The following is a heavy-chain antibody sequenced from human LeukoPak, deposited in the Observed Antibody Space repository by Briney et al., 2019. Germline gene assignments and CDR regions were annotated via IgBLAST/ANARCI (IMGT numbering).Heavy chain of an antibody. CDR1: GGSISSYY. CDR3: AGPGIAAAGPLNYYMDV. J-gene: IGHJ6*03. Sequence: SETLSLTCTVSGGSISSYYWSWIRQPPGKGLEWIGYIYYSGSTNYNPSLKSRVTISVDTSKNQFSLKLSSVTAADTAVYYCAGPGIAAAGPLNYYMDVWGKGTTVTVSS. CDR2: IYYSGST. D-gene: IGHD6-13*01. V-gene: IGHV4-59*01.